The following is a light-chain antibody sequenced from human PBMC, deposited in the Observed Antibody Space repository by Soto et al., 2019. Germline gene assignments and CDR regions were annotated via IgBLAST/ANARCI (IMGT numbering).Light chain of an antibody. CDR1: SSDVGGYNY. V-gene: IGLV2-8*01. CDR2: EVS. J-gene: IGLJ1*01. CDR3: SSYAGSNNFDV. Sequence: QSALTQPPSASGSPGQSVTISCTGTSSDVGGYNYVSWYQQHPGKAPKLMIYEVSKRPSGVPDRFSGSKSGNTASLTVSGLQAEDGADYYCSSYAGSNNFDVFGTGTKLTVL.